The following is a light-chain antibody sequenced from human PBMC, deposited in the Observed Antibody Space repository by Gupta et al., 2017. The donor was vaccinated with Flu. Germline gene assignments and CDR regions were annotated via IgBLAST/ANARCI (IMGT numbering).Light chain of an antibody. CDR2: REGGGTY. CDR3: ETWDNNRRVVCGRVKV. V-gene: IGLV4-60*03. Sequence: QPVLTQSSSASASLGSSVRLTCTLSSGHSNYIIAGHQQQPGKAPRFLRKREGGGTYNKGRGVPGRFNGSSSGGDSYITIYNLHSDDEAEYYCETWDNNRRVVCGRVKVF. CDR1: SGHSNYI. J-gene: IGLJ3*02.